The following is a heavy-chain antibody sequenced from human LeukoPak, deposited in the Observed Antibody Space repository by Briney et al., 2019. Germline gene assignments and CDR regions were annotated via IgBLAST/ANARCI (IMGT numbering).Heavy chain of an antibody. V-gene: IGHV4-61*02. Sequence: ASQPLTLICTVSGGSISCGSDYGRWIPRPGGEGLEWIWRVYTNGSTKYNPSLKSRVTISVDTSKNQSSLKLSSVSAADTAVYYCARHLPVRGGWEGTFDYWGQGTLVTVSS. D-gene: IGHD6-19*01. CDR2: VYTNGST. J-gene: IGHJ4*02. CDR3: ARHLPVRGGWEGTFDY. CDR1: GGSISCGSDY.